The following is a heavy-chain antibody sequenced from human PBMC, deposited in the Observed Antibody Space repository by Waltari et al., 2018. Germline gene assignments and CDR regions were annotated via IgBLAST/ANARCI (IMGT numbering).Heavy chain of an antibody. CDR1: GYSFTSYW. CDR3: ARGRGRDLYNWFDP. D-gene: IGHD2-15*01. CDR2: IYPGDSDT. Sequence: EVQLVQSGAEVKKPGESLKISCTGSGYSFTSYWIGWVRQMPGKGLEWMGIIYPGDSDTRYSPSVQGQVTISADKAISTAYRQWSRLKAADTAMYYCARGRGRDLYNWFDPWGQGTLVTVSS. J-gene: IGHJ5*02. V-gene: IGHV5-51*01.